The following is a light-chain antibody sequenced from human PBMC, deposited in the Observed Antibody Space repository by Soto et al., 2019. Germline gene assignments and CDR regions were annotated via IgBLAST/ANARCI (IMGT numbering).Light chain of an antibody. CDR2: DAS. V-gene: IGKV1-33*01. CDR1: QDVSNY. CDR3: QQCDNLPFT. J-gene: IGKJ3*01. Sequence: DLQMTQSPTSLSASVGDRVTITCQASQDVSNYLNWYQQKPGKAPKLLIYDASNLGTGVPSRFSGSGSGTDFTFTISSLQPEDIATYYCQQCDNLPFTFGPGTEVDIK.